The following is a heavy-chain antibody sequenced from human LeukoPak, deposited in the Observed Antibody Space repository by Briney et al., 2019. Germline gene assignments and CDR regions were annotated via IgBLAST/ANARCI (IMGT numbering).Heavy chain of an antibody. CDR3: ASGQNFWSGYYN. Sequence: SETLSLTCAVYGGSFSGYYWSWIRQPPGKGLEWIGEINHSGSTNYNPSLKSRVTISVDTSKNQFSLKLSSVTAADTAVYYCASGQNFWSGYYNWGQGTLVTVSS. CDR1: GGSFSGYY. V-gene: IGHV4-34*01. J-gene: IGHJ4*02. D-gene: IGHD3-3*01. CDR2: INHSGST.